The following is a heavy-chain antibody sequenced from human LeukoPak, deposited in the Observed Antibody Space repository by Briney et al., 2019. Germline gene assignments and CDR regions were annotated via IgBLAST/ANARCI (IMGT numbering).Heavy chain of an antibody. CDR2: IYYSGST. Sequence: SGTLSLTCPVSGGSISSYYWSWVRQPPGKGLEWIGDIYYSGSTNYNPSLKSRVTISVDTSKNQFSLKLSSVTAADTAVYYCARVGYDILTGYYGDAFDIWGQGTMVTVSS. J-gene: IGHJ3*02. V-gene: IGHV4-59*01. D-gene: IGHD3-9*01. CDR1: GGSISSYY. CDR3: ARVGYDILTGYYGDAFDI.